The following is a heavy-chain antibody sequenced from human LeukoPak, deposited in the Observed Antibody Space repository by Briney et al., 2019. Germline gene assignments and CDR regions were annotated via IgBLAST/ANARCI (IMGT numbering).Heavy chain of an antibody. V-gene: IGHV3-23*01. Sequence: PGGSLRPSCAASGFTFSSYAMSWVRQAPGKGLEWVSAISGSGGSTYYADSVKGRFTISRDNSKNTLYLQMNSLRAEDTAVYYCAKGCYDSSGYYSNWGQGTLVTVSS. D-gene: IGHD3-22*01. CDR2: ISGSGGST. CDR1: GFTFSSYA. CDR3: AKGCYDSSGYYSN. J-gene: IGHJ4*02.